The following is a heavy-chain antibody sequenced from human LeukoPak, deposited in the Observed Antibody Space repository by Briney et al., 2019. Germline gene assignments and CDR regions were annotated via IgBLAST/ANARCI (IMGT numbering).Heavy chain of an antibody. V-gene: IGHV3-20*04. CDR3: ARGIRFLEWLSGFDY. CDR1: GFTFDDYG. J-gene: IGHJ4*02. Sequence: PGGSLRLSCAASGFTFDDYGMSWVRQVPGKGLEWVSGINWNGGSIGYADSVKGRFTISRDNAKNSLYLQMDSLRVEDTALYYCARGIRFLEWLSGFDYWGQGTLVTVSS. D-gene: IGHD3-3*01. CDR2: INWNGGSI.